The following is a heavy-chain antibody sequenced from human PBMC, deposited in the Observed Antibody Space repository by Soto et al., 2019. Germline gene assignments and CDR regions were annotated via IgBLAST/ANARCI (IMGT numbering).Heavy chain of an antibody. V-gene: IGHV1-18*01. Sequence: QVQLVQSGAEVKKPGASVKVSCKASGYTFIYGISWVRQAPGQGLEWMGWISAYNGNTNYAQKFQDRVTMTTDTSTSTAYMELRSLISDDTAVYYCAREYYYGFDYWGQGTLVTVSS. J-gene: IGHJ4*02. D-gene: IGHD3-10*01. CDR3: AREYYYGFDY. CDR1: GYTFIYG. CDR2: ISAYNGNT.